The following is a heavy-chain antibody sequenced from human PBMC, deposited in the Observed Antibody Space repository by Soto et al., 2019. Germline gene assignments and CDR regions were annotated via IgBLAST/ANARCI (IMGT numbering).Heavy chain of an antibody. CDR2: INPNNGAT. D-gene: IGHD2-21*01. CDR3: ASRVLCDMDV. Sequence: QEQLVQSGAEVKKPGASLKVSCKASGDTFTTNYLHWVRQAPGQGLEWMGRINPNNGATLYAQEFQGRLILTTDTSTSTVYMDLNSVKSEDSAVYYCASRVLCDMDVWGQGTTVTVSS. J-gene: IGHJ6*02. V-gene: IGHV1-46*01. CDR1: GDTFTTNY.